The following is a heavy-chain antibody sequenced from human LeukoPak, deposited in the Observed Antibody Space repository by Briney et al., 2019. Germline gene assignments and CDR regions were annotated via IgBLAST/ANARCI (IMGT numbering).Heavy chain of an antibody. V-gene: IGHV3-21*04. Sequence: GGSLRLSCAASGFTFSSYSMNWVRQAPGKGLEWVSSISSSSSYIYYADSVKGRFTISRDNSKNTLYLQMNSLRAEDTAVYYCAKSELRFLGTLDYWGQGTLVTVSS. D-gene: IGHD3-3*01. CDR3: AKSELRFLGTLDY. CDR2: ISSSSSYI. J-gene: IGHJ4*02. CDR1: GFTFSSYS.